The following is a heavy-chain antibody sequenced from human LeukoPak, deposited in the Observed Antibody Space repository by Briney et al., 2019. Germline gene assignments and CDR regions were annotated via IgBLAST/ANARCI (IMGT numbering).Heavy chain of an antibody. D-gene: IGHD3-16*01. V-gene: IGHV4-39*01. CDR2: IYYSGST. J-gene: IGHJ4*02. CDR3: AXXXXVXXRPVLD. Sequence: PSETLSLTCTVSGGSISTGSYYWGCIRQPPGKGLEWIGSIYYSGSTYYNPSLKSRVTISVDTSKNQFSLKLNSVTAADTAVYYCAXXXXVXXRPVLDWGQGTLVTV. CDR1: GGSISTGSYY.